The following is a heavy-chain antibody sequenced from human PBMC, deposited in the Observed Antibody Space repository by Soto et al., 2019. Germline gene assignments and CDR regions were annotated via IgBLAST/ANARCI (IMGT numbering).Heavy chain of an antibody. CDR3: SKAQGFLEWLLYPLYYYYYGMDV. CDR1: CCALGSIR. Sequence: GGFLRRSCSVTCCALGSIRMPCNPWDPLKGLEWVAVISYDGSNKYYADSVKGRFTISRDNSKNTLYLQMNSLRAEDTAVYYCSKAQGFLEWLLYPLYYYYYGMDVWGQGT. CDR2: ISYDGSNK. D-gene: IGHD3-3*01. V-gene: IGHV3-30*18. J-gene: IGHJ6*02.